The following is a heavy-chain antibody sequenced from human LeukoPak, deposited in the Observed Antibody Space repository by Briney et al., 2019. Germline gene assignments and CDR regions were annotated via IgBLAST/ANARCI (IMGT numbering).Heavy chain of an antibody. CDR1: GGSISSYY. Sequence: SETLSLTCTVSGGSISSYYWSWIRQPAGKGLEWIGRIYTSRSTNYNPSLKSRVTMSVDTSKNQFSLKLSSVTAADTAVYYCATNGGYSSSYYYYYMDVWGKGTTVTVSS. J-gene: IGHJ6*03. CDR3: ATNGGYSSSYYYYYMDV. V-gene: IGHV4-4*07. D-gene: IGHD6-13*01. CDR2: IYTSRST.